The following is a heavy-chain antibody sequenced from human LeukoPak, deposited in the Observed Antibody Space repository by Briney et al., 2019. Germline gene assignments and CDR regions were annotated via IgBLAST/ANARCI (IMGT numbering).Heavy chain of an antibody. CDR2: MNPRDGGR. D-gene: IGHD3-22*01. CDR3: ATDGFDNRPMTIHY. J-gene: IGHJ4*02. V-gene: IGHV1-2*02. CDR1: GYTFTAYY. Sequence: GASVKVSCKTSGYTFTAYYIHWVRQAPGQGLEWMGWMNPRDGGRDHEQKFQGRVTMTRDTSISTAYMDLSDLRSDDTAVYYCATDGFDNRPMTIHYWGQGTLVTVSS.